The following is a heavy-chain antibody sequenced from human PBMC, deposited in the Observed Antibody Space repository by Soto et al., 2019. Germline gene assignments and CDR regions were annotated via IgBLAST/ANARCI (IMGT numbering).Heavy chain of an antibody. D-gene: IGHD3-9*01. CDR3: ATRLLTGGGYYYYVMDV. Sequence: ASVKVCCKVSGYTLTELSMHWVRQAPGKGLEWMGGFDPEDGETIYAQKFQGRVTMTEDTSTDTAYMELSSLRSEDTAVYYCATRLLTGGGYYYYVMDVWGQGTTVTVSS. J-gene: IGHJ6*02. CDR1: GYTLTELS. CDR2: FDPEDGET. V-gene: IGHV1-24*01.